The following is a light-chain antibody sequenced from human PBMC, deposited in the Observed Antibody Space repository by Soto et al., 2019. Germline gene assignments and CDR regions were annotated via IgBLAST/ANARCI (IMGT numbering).Light chain of an antibody. Sequence: EIVMTQSPATLSLSPGERATLSCRASQSVSSSYLSWYQQKPGQAPRLLIYDASTRATGIPARFSGSGSGTDFTLTISSLQPEDFAVYYCQQDYNLPFTFGPGTKVDIK. CDR1: QSVSSSY. CDR2: DAS. V-gene: IGKV3D-7*01. CDR3: QQDYNLPFT. J-gene: IGKJ3*01.